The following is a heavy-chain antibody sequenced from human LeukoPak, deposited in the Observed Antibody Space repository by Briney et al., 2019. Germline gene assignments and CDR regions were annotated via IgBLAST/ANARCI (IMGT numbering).Heavy chain of an antibody. J-gene: IGHJ4*02. CDR2: ISYDGSNK. D-gene: IGHD3-22*01. CDR3: ARGCAYYDNSGYCFDY. CDR1: GFIFSNYA. Sequence: GGSLRLSCAASGFIFSNYAMHWVRQAPGKGLEWEAVISYDGSNKYYADSVKGRFAISRDNSKNTLYLQMNSLRDEDTAFYYCARGCAYYDNSGYCFDYWGQGTLVTVSS. V-gene: IGHV3-30*09.